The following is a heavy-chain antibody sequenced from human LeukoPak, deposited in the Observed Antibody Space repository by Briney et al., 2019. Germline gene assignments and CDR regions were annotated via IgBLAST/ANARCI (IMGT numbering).Heavy chain of an antibody. D-gene: IGHD1-7*01. V-gene: IGHV3-11*06. CDR3: ASVGGGTTSLDYFDY. Sequence: GGSLRLSCAASGFTFSDYYMSWIRQAPGKGLGWVSYISSSSSYTNYADSVKGRFTISRDNATTSRSLQMNSLRAEDTAVYYCASVGGGTTSLDYFDYWGQGTLVTVSS. CDR2: ISSSSSYT. J-gene: IGHJ4*02. CDR1: GFTFSDYY.